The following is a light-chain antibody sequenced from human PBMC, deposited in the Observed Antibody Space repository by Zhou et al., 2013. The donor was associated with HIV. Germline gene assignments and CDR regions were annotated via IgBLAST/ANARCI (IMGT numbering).Light chain of an antibody. CDR3: HHRVHGPT. V-gene: IGKV3-11*01. CDR2: DAS. J-gene: IGKJ3*01. Sequence: EIVLTQSPGTLSLSPGESATLSCRANQRLSRLAWYHQQPGQAPRLLIYDASNRATGIPARFSGSGSATDFTLIISSLEPEDFAVYYCHHRVHGPTFGLGT. CDR1: QRLSR.